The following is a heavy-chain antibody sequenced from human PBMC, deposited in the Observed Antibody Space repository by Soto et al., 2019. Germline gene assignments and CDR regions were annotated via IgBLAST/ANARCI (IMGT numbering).Heavy chain of an antibody. V-gene: IGHV3-53*01. D-gene: IGHD2-15*01. J-gene: IGHJ4*02. CDR3: ATAHCIDGSSCGFDY. CDR2: LYTDGST. CDR1: GFTVSNNY. Sequence: GGSLRLSCAASGFTVSNNYMSWVRQAPGKGLESVSVLYTDGSTYYADSVKGRFTISGDNPKNTLYLQMNSLRVEDTALYYCATAHCIDGSSCGFDYWGQGTLVTVSS.